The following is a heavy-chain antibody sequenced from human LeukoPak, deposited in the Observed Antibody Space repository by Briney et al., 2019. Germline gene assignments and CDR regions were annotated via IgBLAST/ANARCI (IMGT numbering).Heavy chain of an antibody. CDR3: ARGGDAYYDFWSGYGIDY. D-gene: IGHD3-3*01. J-gene: IGHJ4*02. CDR1: GGSISSGGYY. CDR2: IYYSGST. V-gene: IGHV4-31*03. Sequence: SQTLSLTCTVSGGSISSGGYYWSWIRQHPGKGLEWIGYIYYSGSTYYNPSLKSRVTISVDTSKNQFSLKLSSVTAADTAVYYCARGGDAYYDFWSGYGIDYWGQGTLVTVSS.